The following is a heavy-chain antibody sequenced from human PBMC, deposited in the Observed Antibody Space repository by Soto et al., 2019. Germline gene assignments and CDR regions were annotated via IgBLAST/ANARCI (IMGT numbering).Heavy chain of an antibody. J-gene: IGHJ4*02. CDR3: ARVMEGYDILTGYYPYYFDY. Sequence: SETLSLTCTVSGGPISSYYWSWILQPPGKGLEWIGYIYYSGSTNYNPSLKSRVTISVDTSKNQFSLKLSSVTAVDTAVYYCARVMEGYDILTGYYPYYFDYWGQGTMVTV. CDR2: IYYSGST. CDR1: GGPISSYY. D-gene: IGHD3-9*01. V-gene: IGHV4-59*01.